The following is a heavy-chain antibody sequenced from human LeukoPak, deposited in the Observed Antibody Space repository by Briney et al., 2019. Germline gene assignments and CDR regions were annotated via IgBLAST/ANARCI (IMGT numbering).Heavy chain of an antibody. CDR1: GFTVSSYY. Sequence: PGGSLRLSCAASGFTVSSYYMSWVRQAPGKGLGWVSVIYSGGSTYYADSVKGRFTISRDNSKNTLYLQMNSLRAEDTAVYYCAREGGWELSFIDYWGQGTLVTVSS. D-gene: IGHD1-26*01. CDR3: AREGGWELSFIDY. J-gene: IGHJ4*02. V-gene: IGHV3-53*05. CDR2: IYSGGST.